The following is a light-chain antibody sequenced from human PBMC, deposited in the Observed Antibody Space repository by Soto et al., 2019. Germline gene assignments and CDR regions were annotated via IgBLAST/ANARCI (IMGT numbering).Light chain of an antibody. J-gene: IGKJ4*01. CDR2: DAS. Sequence: EIVMTQSPATLSVSPGERATLSCGASQSVSSNLAWYQQKPGQPPRLLISDASARASGIPARFSGSGSGTEFTLTISSLQSEDFAVYYCQQYNNWPLTFGGGTKVEIK. CDR3: QQYNNWPLT. CDR1: QSVSSN. V-gene: IGKV3-15*01.